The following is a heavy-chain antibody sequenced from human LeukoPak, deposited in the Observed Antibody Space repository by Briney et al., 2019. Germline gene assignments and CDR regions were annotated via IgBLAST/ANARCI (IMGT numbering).Heavy chain of an antibody. D-gene: IGHD6-19*01. CDR2: IHYSGAT. J-gene: IGHJ4*02. CDR3: ARDSRGAGPDFDY. CDR1: GGSISSSY. V-gene: IGHV4-59*01. Sequence: SETLSLTCTVSGGSISSSYWWAWIRQPPGKGLEWIGYIHYSGATNYNPSLETRVTISVDTSRNQFSLKLSSVTAADTAVYYCARDSRGAGPDFDYWGQGTLVTVSS.